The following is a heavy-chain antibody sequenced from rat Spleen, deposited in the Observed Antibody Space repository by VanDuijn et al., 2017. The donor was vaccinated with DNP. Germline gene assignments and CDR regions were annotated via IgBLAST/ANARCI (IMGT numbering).Heavy chain of an antibody. CDR3: VRWNSGHFDY. D-gene: IGHD4-3*01. V-gene: IGHV5-22*01. CDR2: IGSPAYAP. Sequence: EVQFVESGGGLVQPGRSLKLSCAASGFTFSAYYMAWVRQAPAKGLEWVAYIGSPAYAPYYADSVKGRFTISRDNAKSTLYLQMNSLRSEDMATYYCVRWNSGHFDYWGQGVMVTVSS. J-gene: IGHJ2*01. CDR1: GFTFSAYY.